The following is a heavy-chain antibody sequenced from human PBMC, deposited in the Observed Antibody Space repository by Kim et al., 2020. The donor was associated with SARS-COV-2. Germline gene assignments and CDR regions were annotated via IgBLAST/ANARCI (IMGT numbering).Heavy chain of an antibody. Sequence: YAHSVQSRFTIPRDNSKNSLYLQMNSPRTEATGLYYCASLTHLVRTGVGYWGQGTLVTVSS. CDR3: ASLTHLVRTGVGY. V-gene: IGHV3-43*01. J-gene: IGHJ4*02. D-gene: IGHD6-6*01.